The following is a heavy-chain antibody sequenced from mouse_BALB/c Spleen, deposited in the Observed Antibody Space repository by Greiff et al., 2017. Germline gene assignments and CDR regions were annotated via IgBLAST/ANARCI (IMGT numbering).Heavy chain of an antibody. CDR2: IWAGGST. D-gene: IGHD2-1*01. CDR3: ARDRDGNYVSY. J-gene: IGHJ4*01. V-gene: IGHV2-9*02. CDR1: GFSLTSYG. Sequence: VKLMESGPGLVAPSQSLSITCTVSGFSLTSYGVHWVRQPPGKGLEWLGVIWAGGSTNYNSALMSRLSISKDNSKSQVFLKMNSLQTDDTAMYYCARDRDGNYVSYWGQGTSVTVSS.